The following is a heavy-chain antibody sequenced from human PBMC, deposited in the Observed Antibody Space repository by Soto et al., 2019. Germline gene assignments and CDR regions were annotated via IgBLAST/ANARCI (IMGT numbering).Heavy chain of an antibody. D-gene: IGHD6-13*01. CDR1: GGSFSGYY. CDR2: INHSGST. J-gene: IGHJ5*02. CDR3: AREGYSRSLNWFDP. Sequence: SETLSLTCAVYGGSFSGYYWSWIRQPPAKGLEWIGEINHSGSTNYNPSLKSRVTISVDTSKNQSSLKLSSVTAADTVVYYCAREGYSRSLNWFDPWGQGTLVTVSS. V-gene: IGHV4-34*01.